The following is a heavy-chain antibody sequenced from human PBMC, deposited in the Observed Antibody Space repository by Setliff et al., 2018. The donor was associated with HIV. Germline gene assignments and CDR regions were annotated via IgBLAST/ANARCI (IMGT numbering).Heavy chain of an antibody. D-gene: IGHD3-22*01. CDR3: GKDSSDWSDG. Sequence: PGGSLRLSCAASGFTFTSYAMNWVRQAPGKGLEWVSSISGSGSTTYYADSVKGRLTISRDNSKNTLFLQVKSLTAEDTAIYYCGKDSSDWSDGWGQGTLVAVSS. CDR2: ISGSGSTT. V-gene: IGHV3-23*01. CDR1: GFTFTSYA. J-gene: IGHJ5*02.